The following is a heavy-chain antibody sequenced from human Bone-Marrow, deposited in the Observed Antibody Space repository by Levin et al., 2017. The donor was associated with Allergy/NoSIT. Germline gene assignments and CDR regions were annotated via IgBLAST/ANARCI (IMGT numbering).Heavy chain of an antibody. D-gene: IGHD4-17*01. CDR3: AKSTYGDSMDPLDAFDI. CDR1: GFTFSSYG. Sequence: GGSLRLSCAASGFTFSSYGMHWVRQAPGKGLEWVAVISYDGSNKYYADSVKGRFTISRDNSKNTLYLQMNSLRAEDTAVYYCAKSTYGDSMDPLDAFDIWGQGTMVTVSS. CDR2: ISYDGSNK. V-gene: IGHV3-30*18. J-gene: IGHJ3*02.